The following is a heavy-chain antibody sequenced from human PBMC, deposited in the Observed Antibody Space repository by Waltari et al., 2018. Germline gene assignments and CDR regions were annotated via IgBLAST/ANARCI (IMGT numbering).Heavy chain of an antibody. CDR3: ARGGATRPWGSDR. V-gene: IGHV4-4*07. CDR2: MYIGENT. CDR1: GGSMRMFY. Sequence: QVQLQESGPGLVKPSETLSLTCNVSGGSMRMFYWTWIRQPAGKGLEWIGRMYIGENTIYNPSLKIRVTSSIDTSKNQLSLDLTSVTAADTAVYYCARGGATRPWGSDRWGQGALVTVSS. J-gene: IGHJ5*02. D-gene: IGHD6-6*01.